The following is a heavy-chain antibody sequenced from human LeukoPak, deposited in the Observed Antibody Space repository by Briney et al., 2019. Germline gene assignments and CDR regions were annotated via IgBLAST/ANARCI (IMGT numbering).Heavy chain of an antibody. V-gene: IGHV1-69*06. CDR1: GGTSSSYA. Sequence: SVKVSCKASGGTSSSYAISWVRQAPGQGLEWMGGIIPIFGTANYAQKFQGRVTITADKSTSTAYMGLSSLRSEDTAVYYCARVLLWFGEPTTLDYWGQGTLVTVSS. D-gene: IGHD3-10*01. CDR2: IIPIFGTA. J-gene: IGHJ4*02. CDR3: ARVLLWFGEPTTLDY.